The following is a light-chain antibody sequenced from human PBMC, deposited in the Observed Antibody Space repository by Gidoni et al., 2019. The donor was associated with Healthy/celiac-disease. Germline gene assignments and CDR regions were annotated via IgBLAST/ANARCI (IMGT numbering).Light chain of an antibody. Sequence: EIALTQSPGTLSLSPGARATLAFRASQSVSSSYLAWYQQKPGQAPRLLIYGASSRATGIPDRFSGSGSGTDFTLTISRLEPEDFAVYYCQQYGSSPGTFGQGTKVEIK. V-gene: IGKV3-20*01. CDR2: GAS. CDR3: QQYGSSPGT. CDR1: QSVSSSY. J-gene: IGKJ1*01.